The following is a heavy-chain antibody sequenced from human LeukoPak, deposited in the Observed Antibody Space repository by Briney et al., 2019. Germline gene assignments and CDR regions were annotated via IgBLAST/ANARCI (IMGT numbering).Heavy chain of an antibody. CDR2: ISSSGSTI. Sequence: GGSLRLSCAASGFTFSSYEMHWVRQAPGKGLEWVSYISSSGSTIYYADSVKGRFTISRDNSKNTLYLQMGSLRAEDMAVYYCAREGSSAWDYFDYWGQGTLVTVSS. D-gene: IGHD6-19*01. V-gene: IGHV3-48*03. CDR1: GFTFSSYE. J-gene: IGHJ4*02. CDR3: AREGSSAWDYFDY.